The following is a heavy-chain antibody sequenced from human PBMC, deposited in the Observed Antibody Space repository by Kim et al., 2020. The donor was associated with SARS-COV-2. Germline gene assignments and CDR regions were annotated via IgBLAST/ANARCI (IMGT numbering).Heavy chain of an antibody. CDR2: IKRKTDGATT. Sequence: GGSLRLSCAASGFTFSNAWMSWVRQAPGKGLEWVGRIKRKTDGATTDYAATVKVRFTISRDDSKNTLYLQMNSLKTEDTAVYDCTTDSFEGFYYGTGFLICYWGQRTRVTVSS. J-gene: IGHJ4*02. V-gene: IGHV3-15*01. CDR3: TTDSFEGFYYGTGFLICY. CDR1: GFTFSNAW. D-gene: IGHD3-10*01.